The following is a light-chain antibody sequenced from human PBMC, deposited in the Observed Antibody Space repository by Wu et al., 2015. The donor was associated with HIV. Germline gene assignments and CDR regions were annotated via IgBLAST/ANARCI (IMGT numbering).Light chain of an antibody. J-gene: IGKJ2*01. CDR1: QGIRND. V-gene: IGKV1-6*01. CDR3: LQHYNYPYT. Sequence: AIQMTQSPSSLSASVGDRVTITCRASQGIRNDLSWYQQKPGKAPNLLIYAASSLQSGVPSRFSGSGSGTEFTLTISSLQPEDFATYSCLQHYNYPYTFGPGDQAGDQT. CDR2: AAS.